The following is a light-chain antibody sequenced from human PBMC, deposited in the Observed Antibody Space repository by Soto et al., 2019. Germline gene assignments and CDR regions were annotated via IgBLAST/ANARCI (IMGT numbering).Light chain of an antibody. Sequence: DIQMTQSPSSLSASVGDRVTITCRASQGISNYLAWYQHKPGKLPKLLIYEASTLQSAVPSRFSGSGFGTDFTLTISSLQPEDVAAYYCQKYNSAPCTFGPGTKVDIK. CDR2: EAS. V-gene: IGKV1-27*01. CDR3: QKYNSAPCT. J-gene: IGKJ3*01. CDR1: QGISNY.